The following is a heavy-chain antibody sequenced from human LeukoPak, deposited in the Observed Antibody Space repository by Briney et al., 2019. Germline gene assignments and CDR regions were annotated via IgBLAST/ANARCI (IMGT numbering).Heavy chain of an antibody. V-gene: IGHV3-30*02. J-gene: IGHJ5*02. D-gene: IGHD3-10*01. CDR3: AKADTMVRGVIIVWFDP. CDR1: GFTFSSYG. CDR2: IRYDGSNK. Sequence: PGGSLRLSCAASGFTFSSYGMHWVRQAPGKGLEWVAFIRYDGSNKYYADSVKGRFTISRHNSKNTLYLQMNSLRAEDTAVYYCAKADTMVRGVIIVWFDPWGQGTLVTVSS.